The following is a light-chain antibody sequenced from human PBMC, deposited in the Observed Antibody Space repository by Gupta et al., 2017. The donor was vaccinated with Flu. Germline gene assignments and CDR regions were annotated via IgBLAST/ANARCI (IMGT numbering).Light chain of an antibody. Sequence: LVMTQSPATLSVSPGERATLSCRASESVGDNVAWYQQKPGQAPRLLIYGASTRASGVPDRFSGSGSGTEFTLNISRLQSEDFAVYYCKHYKTGLTYTFGQGTKLEIK. V-gene: IGKV3-15*01. CDR1: ESVGDN. CDR2: GAS. J-gene: IGKJ2*01. CDR3: KHYKTGLTYT.